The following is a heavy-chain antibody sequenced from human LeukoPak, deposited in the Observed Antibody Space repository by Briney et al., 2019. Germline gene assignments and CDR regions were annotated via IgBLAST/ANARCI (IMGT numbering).Heavy chain of an antibody. CDR2: IYSGGST. J-gene: IGHJ4*02. CDR3: AREAAVAGLDFDY. V-gene: IGHV3-53*01. D-gene: IGHD6-13*01. CDR1: GYTVSSNY. Sequence: PGGSLRLSCADSGYTVSSNYMSWVRQAPGKELEWVSVIYSGGSTYYADSVKGRFTISRDNSKNTLYLQMNSLRAEDTAVYYCAREAAVAGLDFDYWGQRTLVTVSS.